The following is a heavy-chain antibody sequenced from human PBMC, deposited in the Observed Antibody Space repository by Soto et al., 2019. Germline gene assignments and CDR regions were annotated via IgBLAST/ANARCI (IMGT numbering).Heavy chain of an antibody. CDR3: AKSGEDQLYDGDYYYGMDV. J-gene: IGHJ6*02. D-gene: IGHD2-2*01. CDR2: ISWNSGSI. CDR1: GFTFDDYA. V-gene: IGHV3-9*01. Sequence: HPXGSLRLSCAASGFTFDDYAMHWVRQAPGRGLEWVSGISWNSGSIGYADSVKGRFTISRDNAKNSLYLQMNSLRAEDTALYYCAKSGEDQLYDGDYYYGMDVWGQGTTVTVSS.